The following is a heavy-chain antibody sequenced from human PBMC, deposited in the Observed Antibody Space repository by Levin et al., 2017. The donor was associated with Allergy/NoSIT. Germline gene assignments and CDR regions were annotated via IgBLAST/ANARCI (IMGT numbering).Heavy chain of an antibody. CDR1: GGSIGGNNYY. D-gene: IGHD4-11*01. J-gene: IGHJ4*02. CDR2: IYSAGTT. V-gene: IGHV4-39*01. Sequence: SETLSLTCTVSGGSIGGNNYYWGWIRQPPGKGLEWIASIYSAGTTYYNPSVKNRVTISVDTSKNQFSPKLTSVTAADTAVYYCARRFVPSSNWDFDYWGQGTLLTVSS. CDR3: ARRFVPSSNWDFDY.